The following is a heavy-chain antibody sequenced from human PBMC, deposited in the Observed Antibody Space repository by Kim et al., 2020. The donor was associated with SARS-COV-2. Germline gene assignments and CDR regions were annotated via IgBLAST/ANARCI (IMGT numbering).Heavy chain of an antibody. D-gene: IGHD6-19*01. CDR3: ARERRIAVAGRGPIDY. CDR2: INHSGST. V-gene: IGHV4-34*01. J-gene: IGHJ4*02. Sequence: SETLSLTCAVYGGSFSGYYWSWIRQPPGKGLEWIGEINHSGSTNYNPSLKSRVTISVDTSKNQFSLKLSSVTAADTAVYYCARERRIAVAGRGPIDYWGQGTLVTVSS. CDR1: GGSFSGYY.